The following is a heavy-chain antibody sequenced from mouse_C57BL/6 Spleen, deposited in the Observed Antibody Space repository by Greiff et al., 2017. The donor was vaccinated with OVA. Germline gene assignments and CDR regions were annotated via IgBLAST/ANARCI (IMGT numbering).Heavy chain of an antibody. D-gene: IGHD1-1*01. CDR2: ISYDGSN. Sequence: ESGPGLVKPSQSLSLTCSVTGYSITSGYYWSGIRQFPGNKLGWMGYISYDGSNNYNPSLTNRISLTRATSKNQFFLKLNSVTTEDTATYYCARGTTVWYFDVWGTGTTVTVSS. V-gene: IGHV3-6*01. CDR1: GYSITSGYY. J-gene: IGHJ1*03. CDR3: ARGTTVWYFDV.